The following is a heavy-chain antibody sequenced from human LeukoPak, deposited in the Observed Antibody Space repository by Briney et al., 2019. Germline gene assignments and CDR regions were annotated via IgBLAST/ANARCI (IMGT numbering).Heavy chain of an antibody. CDR1: GFTFSSYG. CDR2: IWYDGSNK. J-gene: IGHJ6*02. CDR3: ARCRQGPDYYYYYAMDV. V-gene: IGHV3-33*08. Sequence: GGSLRLSCAASGFTFSSYGMHWVRQAPVKALEWVAVIWYDGSNKYYADSVKGRFTISRDNSKNTLYLQMNSLRAKDTAVYYCARCRQGPDYYYYYAMDVWGQGTTVTVSS.